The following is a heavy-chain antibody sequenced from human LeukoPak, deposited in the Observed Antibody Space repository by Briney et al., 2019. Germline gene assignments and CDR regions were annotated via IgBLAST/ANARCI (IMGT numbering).Heavy chain of an antibody. D-gene: IGHD3-16*01. CDR1: GFTFSSYS. J-gene: IGHJ6*03. CDR3: AREGGSNYYYMDV. V-gene: IGHV3-48*01. Sequence: GGSLRLSCAASGFTFSSYSMNWVRQAPGKGLEWVSYISSSSSTIYYADSVKGRFTISRDNAKNSLYLQMNSLRAEDTAVYYCAREGGSNYYYMDVWGKGTTVTISS. CDR2: ISSSSSTI.